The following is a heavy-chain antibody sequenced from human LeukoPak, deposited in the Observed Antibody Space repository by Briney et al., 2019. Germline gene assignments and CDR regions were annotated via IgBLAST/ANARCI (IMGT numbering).Heavy chain of an antibody. CDR2: INPNSGGT. J-gene: IGHJ6*02. D-gene: IGHD6-13*01. V-gene: IGHV1-2*02. Sequence: GASVKVSCKASGYTFTGYYMHWVRQAPGQGLEWMGWINPNSGGTNYAQKFQGRVTMTRDTSISTAYMELSRLRSDDTAVYYCARGGFGIAAAGTYYYYYGMDVWGQGTTVTVSS. CDR1: GYTFTGYY. CDR3: ARGGFGIAAAGTYYYYYGMDV.